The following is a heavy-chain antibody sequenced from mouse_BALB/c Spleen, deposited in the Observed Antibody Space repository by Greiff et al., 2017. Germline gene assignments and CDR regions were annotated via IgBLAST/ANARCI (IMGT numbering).Heavy chain of an antibody. CDR2: ISSGSSTI. V-gene: IGHV5-17*02. Sequence: EVKLVESGGGLVQPGGSRKLSCAASGFTFSSFGMHWVRQAPEKGLEWVAYISSGSSTIYYADTVKGRFTISRDNPKNTLFLQMTSLRSEDTAMYYCAREGGYYGSSLAYWGQGTLVTVSA. J-gene: IGHJ3*01. CDR1: GFTFSSFG. CDR3: AREGGYYGSSLAY. D-gene: IGHD1-1*01.